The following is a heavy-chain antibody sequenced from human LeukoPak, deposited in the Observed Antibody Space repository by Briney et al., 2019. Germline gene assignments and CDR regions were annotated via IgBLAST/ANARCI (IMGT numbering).Heavy chain of an antibody. J-gene: IGHJ3*02. V-gene: IGHV4-59*01. Sequence: SETLSLTCTVSGDSISTYYWTWIRQPPGKGLEWIGYIYYSGSANYNPSLKSRVTISVDTSKNQFSLKLSSVTAADTAVYYCARVYGAGYDFRGAFDIWGQGTMVTVSS. D-gene: IGHD5-12*01. CDR2: IYYSGSA. CDR3: ARVYGAGYDFRGAFDI. CDR1: GDSISTYY.